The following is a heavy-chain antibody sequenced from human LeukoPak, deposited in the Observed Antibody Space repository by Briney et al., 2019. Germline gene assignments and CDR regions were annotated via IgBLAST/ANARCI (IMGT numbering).Heavy chain of an antibody. D-gene: IGHD1-26*01. CDR3: AREGVGYMDV. CDR2: FYYSGNS. J-gene: IGHJ6*03. Sequence: PSETLSLTCTVSGDSFSRYSWNWIRQPPGKGLEWMGNFYYSGNSKYNPSLKSRVTISGDTSKNQFSLKLSSVTAADTAVYYCAREGVGYMDVWGKGTTVTISS. V-gene: IGHV4-59*12. CDR1: GDSFSRYS.